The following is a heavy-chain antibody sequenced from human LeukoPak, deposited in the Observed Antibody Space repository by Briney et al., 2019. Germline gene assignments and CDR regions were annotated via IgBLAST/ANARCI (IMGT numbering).Heavy chain of an antibody. D-gene: IGHD6-13*01. J-gene: IGHJ4*02. CDR1: GFTFSPYT. CDR3: ARYRSSPNFDY. CDR2: ISNSSNYI. Sequence: PGGSLRLSCAASGFTFSPYTMNWVRQAPGKGLEWVSSISNSSNYIYYADAVKGRFTISRDNANNSLYLQMDSLRAEDTAGYYCARYRSSPNFDYWGQGTLVTVSS. V-gene: IGHV3-21*01.